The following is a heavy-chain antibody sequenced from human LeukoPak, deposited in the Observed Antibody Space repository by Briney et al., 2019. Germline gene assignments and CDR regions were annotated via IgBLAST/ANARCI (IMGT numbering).Heavy chain of an antibody. V-gene: IGHV3-21*01. J-gene: IGHJ4*02. CDR2: ISSSSSYI. D-gene: IGHD6-25*01. CDR1: GFTFSSYS. CDR3: ARASSSALDY. Sequence: AGGSLILSCAASGFTFSSYSMNWVRQAPGKGLEWVSSISSSSSYIYYADSVKGRFTISRDNAKNSLYLQMNSLRAEDTAVYYCARASSSALDYWGQGTLVTVSS.